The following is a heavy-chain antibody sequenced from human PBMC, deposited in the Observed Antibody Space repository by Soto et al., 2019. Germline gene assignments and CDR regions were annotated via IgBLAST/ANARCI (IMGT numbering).Heavy chain of an antibody. V-gene: IGHV2-5*02. Sequence: QITLKESGPPLVNPTQTLTLTCTFSGFSLSTSGMGVGWLRQPPGKALEWLALLTWDDDQRYRPALRSRLTITKDTSKNQVVLTMTDMYPLDTGTYYCAHTIVARFGFVSWGQGTLVTVSS. CDR3: AHTIVARFGFVS. CDR1: GFSLSTSGMG. D-gene: IGHD5-12*01. J-gene: IGHJ4*02. CDR2: LTWDDDQ.